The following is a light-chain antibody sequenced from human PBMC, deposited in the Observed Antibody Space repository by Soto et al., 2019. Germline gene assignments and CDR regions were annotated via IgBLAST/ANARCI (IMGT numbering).Light chain of an antibody. CDR3: MQTIPLPYT. CDR2: EVS. J-gene: IGKJ2*01. CDR1: QTLLHSAGKTY. V-gene: IGKV2D-29*01. Sequence: DIVMTQNPLSLSVTPGQPASISCNSNQTLLHSAGKTYLYWFLQQAGQPPHLLMYEVSNRFSGVPGSFSAGGSGPDFTLKISRVEAEDVGVYYCMQTIPLPYTFVQGTNLEIK.